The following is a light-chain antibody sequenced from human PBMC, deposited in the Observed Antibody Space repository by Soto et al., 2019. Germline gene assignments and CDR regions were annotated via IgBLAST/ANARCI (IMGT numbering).Light chain of an antibody. Sequence: QSVLTQPGSVSGSPGQSITFSCTGTSSVVGSYNYVSWYQQHPGKAPKLMIYDVSNRPSGVSNRFSGSKSGNTASLTISGLQAEDEADYYCSSYTSSSTSVFGTGTKVTVL. CDR1: SSVVGSYNY. V-gene: IGLV2-14*01. CDR3: SSYTSSSTSV. J-gene: IGLJ1*01. CDR2: DVS.